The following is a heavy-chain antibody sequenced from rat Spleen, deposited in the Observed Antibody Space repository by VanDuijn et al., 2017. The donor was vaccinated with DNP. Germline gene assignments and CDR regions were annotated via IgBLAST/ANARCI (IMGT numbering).Heavy chain of an antibody. CDR1: GFSLTRDG. V-gene: IGHV2S12*01. J-gene: IGHJ2*01. CDR2: MSSGGGI. Sequence: QVQLKESGPGLVQPSQTLSLTCTVSGFSLTRDGVTWVRQPPGKGLEWLAAMSSGGGIYHNSALKSRRSIRRDTSKSQVFLEMSSLQTEDTAIYFCTREEPRILSYFSSLFDYWGQGVMVTVSS. CDR3: TREEPRILSYFSSLFDY. D-gene: IGHD1-2*01.